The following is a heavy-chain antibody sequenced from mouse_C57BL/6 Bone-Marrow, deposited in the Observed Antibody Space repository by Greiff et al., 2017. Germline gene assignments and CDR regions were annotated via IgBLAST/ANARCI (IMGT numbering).Heavy chain of an antibody. CDR2: IYPGNSDT. CDR3: TNWDDYFDY. CDR1: GYTFTSYW. J-gene: IGHJ2*01. Sequence: EVQLQQSGTVLARPGASVKMSCKTSGYTFTSYWMHWVKQRPGQGLEWIGAIYPGNSDTSYNQKFKGKANLTAVTSASTAYMELSSLTNEDSAVYYCTNWDDYFDYWGQGTTLTVSS. D-gene: IGHD4-1*02. V-gene: IGHV1-5*01.